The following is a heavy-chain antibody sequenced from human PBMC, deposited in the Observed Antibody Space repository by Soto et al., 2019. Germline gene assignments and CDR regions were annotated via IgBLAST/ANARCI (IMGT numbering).Heavy chain of an antibody. CDR2: IKSKAEGGTT. Sequence: EVQLVESGGDLVKPGGSIRLSCAASGFSFRDSWVRWVRQAPGKGPEWLGRIKSKAEGGTTDYAVSVKGRFIISRDDSKTTAYLQINSLQSDDTAVYYCTTDPRYWGQGTLVTVSS. J-gene: IGHJ4*02. V-gene: IGHV3-15*01. CDR3: TTDPRY. CDR1: GFSFRDSW.